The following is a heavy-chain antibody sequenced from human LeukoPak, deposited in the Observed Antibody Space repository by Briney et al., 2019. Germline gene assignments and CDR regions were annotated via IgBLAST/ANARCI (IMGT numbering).Heavy chain of an antibody. D-gene: IGHD6-19*01. CDR2: IYYSGST. V-gene: IGHV4-59*01. CDR1: GGSISSYY. J-gene: IGHJ5*02. CDR3: ARHGYSSGSLAWFDP. Sequence: PSETLSLTCTVAGGSISSYYWSWIREPPGKGLEWIGYIYYSGSTNYNPSLKSRVTISVDTSKNQFSLKLSSVTAADTAVYYCARHGYSSGSLAWFDPWGQGTQVTVSS.